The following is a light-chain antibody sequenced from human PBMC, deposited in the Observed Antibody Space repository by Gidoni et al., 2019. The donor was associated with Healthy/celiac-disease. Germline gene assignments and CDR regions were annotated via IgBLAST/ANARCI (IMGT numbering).Light chain of an antibody. CDR3: QQSYSTPFT. Sequence: DIHMTQSPSSLSASVGDRVTITCRASHSISSYLNWYQQKPGKAPKLLIYAASSLQSGVPSWLSGSGSVPDFTLTICSLQPEDFATYYCQQSYSTPFTFGPGTKVDIK. CDR2: AAS. J-gene: IGKJ3*01. CDR1: HSISSY. V-gene: IGKV1-39*01.